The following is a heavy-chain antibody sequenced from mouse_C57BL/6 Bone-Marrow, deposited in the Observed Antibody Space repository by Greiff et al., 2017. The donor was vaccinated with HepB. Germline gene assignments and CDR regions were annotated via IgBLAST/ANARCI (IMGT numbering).Heavy chain of an antibody. CDR3: ARHDTTVALDY. CDR2: ISGGGGNT. D-gene: IGHD1-1*01. Sequence: EVQLQESGGGLVKPGGSLKLSCAASGFTFSSYTMSWVRQTPEKRLEWVATISGGGGNTYYPDSVKGRFTISRDNAKNTLYLQMSSLRSEDTALYYCARHDTTVALDYWGQGTTLTVSS. J-gene: IGHJ2*01. V-gene: IGHV5-9*01. CDR1: GFTFSSYT.